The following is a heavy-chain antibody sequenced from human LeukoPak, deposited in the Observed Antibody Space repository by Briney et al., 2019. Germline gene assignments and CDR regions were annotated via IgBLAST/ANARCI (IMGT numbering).Heavy chain of an antibody. CDR1: GGTFSSYA. CDR2: IIPIFGTA. CDR3: ASNPGIAAAGFDY. J-gene: IGHJ4*02. D-gene: IGHD6-13*01. Sequence: EASVKVSCKASGGTFSSYAIIWVRQAPGQGLEWMGGIIPIFGTANYAQKFQGRVTITADESTSTAYMELSSLRSEDTAVYYCASNPGIAAAGFDYWGQGTLVTVSS. V-gene: IGHV1-69*01.